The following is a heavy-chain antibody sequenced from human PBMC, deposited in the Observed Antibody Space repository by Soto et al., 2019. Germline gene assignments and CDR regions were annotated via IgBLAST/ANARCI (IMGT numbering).Heavy chain of an antibody. CDR1: GFTFDDYA. CDR2: ISWNSGSV. Sequence: EVQLVESGGGLVQPGRSLRLSCAASGFTFDDYAMHWVRQAPGKGLEWVSGISWNSGSVGYADSVKGRFTISRDNAKNSLYLQRNWLRAEDTALYYCAKDKNHGGEYYYYGMDVWGKGTTVTVSS. D-gene: IGHD2-21*01. J-gene: IGHJ6*04. CDR3: AKDKNHGGEYYYYGMDV. V-gene: IGHV3-9*01.